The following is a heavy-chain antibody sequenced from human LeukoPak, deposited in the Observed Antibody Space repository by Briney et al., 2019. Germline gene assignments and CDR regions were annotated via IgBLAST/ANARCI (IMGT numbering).Heavy chain of an antibody. V-gene: IGHV1-18*01. J-gene: IGHJ4*02. D-gene: IGHD6-13*01. CDR3: AREGMAAAGSCPFGY. CDR1: GYTFTSYG. CDR2: ISAYNGNT. Sequence: ASVKVSCKASGYTFTSYGISWVRQAPGQGLEWRGWISAYNGNTNYAQKLQGRVTMTTDTSTSTAYMGLRSLRSDDTAVYYCAREGMAAAGSCPFGYWGQGTLVTVSS.